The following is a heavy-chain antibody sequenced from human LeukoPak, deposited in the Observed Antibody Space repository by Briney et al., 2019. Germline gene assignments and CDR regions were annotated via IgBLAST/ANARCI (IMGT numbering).Heavy chain of an antibody. CDR2: ISWNSDSI. D-gene: IGHD2-2*01. J-gene: IGHJ6*02. Sequence: GRSLRLSCAASGFTFDNYAMHWVRQAPGKGLEWVSGISWNSDSIGYADSVRGRFTISRDNAKNSLYLQMNSLRPEGTALYFCARDISYCSSTSCHYFYYGMDVWGQGTTVTVSS. CDR3: ARDISYCSSTSCHYFYYGMDV. CDR1: GFTFDNYA. V-gene: IGHV3-9*01.